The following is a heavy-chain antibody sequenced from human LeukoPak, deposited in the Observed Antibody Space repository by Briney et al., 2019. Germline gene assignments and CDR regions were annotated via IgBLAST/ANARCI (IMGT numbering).Heavy chain of an antibody. J-gene: IGHJ4*02. CDR1: GFTFSSDW. D-gene: IGHD3-10*01. Sequence: PGGSLRLSCAASGFTFSSDWMSWVRQAPGKGLEWVANIKQDGSEKYYVDSVKGRFTISRDNAKNSLCLQMNSLRAEDTAVYYCARGRGVRGVISDYWGQGTLVTVSS. V-gene: IGHV3-7*01. CDR2: IKQDGSEK. CDR3: ARGRGVRGVISDY.